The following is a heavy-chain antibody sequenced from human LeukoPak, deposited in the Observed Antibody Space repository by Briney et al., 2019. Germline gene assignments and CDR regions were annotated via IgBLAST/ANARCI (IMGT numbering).Heavy chain of an antibody. CDR3: ARRIAVAGTGFDY. V-gene: IGHV4-39*07. Sequence: PSETLSLTCTVSGGSISSSSYYWGWIRQPPGKGLEWIGSIYYSGSTNYNPSLKSRVTISVDTSKNQFSLKLSSVTAADTAVYYCARRIAVAGTGFDYWGQGTLVTVSS. CDR2: IYYSGST. CDR1: GGSISSSSYY. D-gene: IGHD6-19*01. J-gene: IGHJ4*02.